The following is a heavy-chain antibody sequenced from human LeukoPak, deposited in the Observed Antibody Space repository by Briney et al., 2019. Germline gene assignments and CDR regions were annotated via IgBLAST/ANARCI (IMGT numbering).Heavy chain of an antibody. Sequence: PGGSLRLSCAASGFTFSSYSMTWVRQAPGKGLEWVSSISSSSSYIYYADSVKGRFTISRDNAENSLYLQMNSLRAEDTAVYYCARAHERNLWFGELVHYYYGMDVWGQGTTVTVSS. CDR3: ARAHERNLWFGELVHYYYGMDV. CDR2: ISSSSSYI. V-gene: IGHV3-21*04. D-gene: IGHD3-10*01. J-gene: IGHJ6*02. CDR1: GFTFSSYS.